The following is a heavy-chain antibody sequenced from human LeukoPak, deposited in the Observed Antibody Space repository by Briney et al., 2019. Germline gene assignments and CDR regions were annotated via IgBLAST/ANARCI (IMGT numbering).Heavy chain of an antibody. D-gene: IGHD1-14*01. Sequence: ASVKVSCKASGYTFTGFYIHWVRQAPGQRLEWMGWINPNSGGTNYAQKFQDRVTMTRDTSISTAYMELSSLKSDGTAVYYCARPLTTSGWYFDLWGRGTLVTVSS. CDR2: INPNSGGT. V-gene: IGHV1-2*02. CDR1: GYTFTGFY. CDR3: ARPLTTSGWYFDL. J-gene: IGHJ2*01.